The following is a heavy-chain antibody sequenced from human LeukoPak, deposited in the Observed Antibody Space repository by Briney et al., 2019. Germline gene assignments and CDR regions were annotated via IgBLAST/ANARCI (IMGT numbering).Heavy chain of an antibody. CDR1: GGTFSSYA. CDR2: IIPIFGTA. J-gene: IGHJ4*02. CDR3: ARGGYSYGAYYFDY. D-gene: IGHD5-18*01. V-gene: IGHV1-69*05. Sequence: GSSVKVSCKASGGTFSSYAISWVRRAPGQGLEWMGRIIPIFGTANYAQKFQGRVTITTDESTSTAYMELSSLRSEDTAVYYCARGGYSYGAYYFDYWGQGTLVTVSS.